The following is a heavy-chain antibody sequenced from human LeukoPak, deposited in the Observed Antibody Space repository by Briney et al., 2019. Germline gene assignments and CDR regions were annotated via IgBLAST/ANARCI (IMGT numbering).Heavy chain of an antibody. D-gene: IGHD3-22*01. J-gene: IGHJ4*02. Sequence: ASVTVSCKASGGTFSSYAISWVRQAPGQGLEWMGWISAYNGNINYAQKFQGRVTMTTGTSTSTAYMELRSLRSDDTAVYYCTNNYYDTGTYYYFDYWGQGTLVTVSS. V-gene: IGHV1-18*01. CDR1: GGTFSSYA. CDR3: TNNYYDTGTYYYFDY. CDR2: ISAYNGNI.